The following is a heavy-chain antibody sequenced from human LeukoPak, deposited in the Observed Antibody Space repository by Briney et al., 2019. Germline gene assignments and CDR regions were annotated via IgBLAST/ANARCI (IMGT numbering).Heavy chain of an antibody. V-gene: IGHV4-39*01. CDR2: IYYSGST. J-gene: IGHJ3*02. D-gene: IGHD1-26*01. CDR3: AVSGSPLDAFDT. Sequence: SETLSLTCTVSGGSISSSSYYWGWIRQPPGKGLEWIGSIYYSGSTYYNPSLKSRVTISVDTSKNQFSLKLSSVTAADTAVYYCAVSGSPLDAFDTWAQGTMVTVSS. CDR1: GGSISSSSYY.